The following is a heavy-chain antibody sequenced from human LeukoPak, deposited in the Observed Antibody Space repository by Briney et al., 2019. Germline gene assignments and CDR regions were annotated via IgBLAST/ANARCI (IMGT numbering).Heavy chain of an antibody. CDR2: INPSGGST. D-gene: IGHD1-26*01. V-gene: IGHV1-46*01. J-gene: IGHJ4*02. CDR1: GYAFTSYY. CDR3: ASMYSGSYYRDY. Sequence: ASVKVSCKASGYAFTSYYMHWVRQAPGQGLEWMGIINPSGGSTSYAQKFQGRVTMTRDMSTSTVYMELSSLRSEDTAVYYCASMYSGSYYRDYWGQGTLVTVSS.